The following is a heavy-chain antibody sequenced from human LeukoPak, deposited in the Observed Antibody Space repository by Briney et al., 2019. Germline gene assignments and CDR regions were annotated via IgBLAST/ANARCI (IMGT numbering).Heavy chain of an antibody. Sequence: GGSLRLSCAASGFTFSDYYMSWIRQAPRKGLEWVSYISSSSSYTNYADSVKGRFTISRDNAKNSLYLQMNSLRAEDTAVYYCARDRPGYSGYDVHYFDYWGQGTLVTVSS. CDR2: ISSSSSYT. V-gene: IGHV3-11*06. D-gene: IGHD5-12*01. J-gene: IGHJ4*02. CDR3: ARDRPGYSGYDVHYFDY. CDR1: GFTFSDYY.